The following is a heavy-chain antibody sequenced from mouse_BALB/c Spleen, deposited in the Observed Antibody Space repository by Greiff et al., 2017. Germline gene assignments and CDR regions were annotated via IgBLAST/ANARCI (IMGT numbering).Heavy chain of an antibody. CDR1: GYSITSDYA. J-gene: IGHJ3*01. D-gene: IGHD2-4*01. CDR2: ISYSGST. V-gene: IGHV3-2*02. CDR3: AMIYYDYAWFAY. Sequence: VQLKESGPGLVKPSQSLSLTCTVTGYSITSDYAWNWIRQFPGNKLEWMGYISYSGSTSYNPSLKSRISITRDTSKNQFFLQLNSVTTEDTATYYCAMIYYDYAWFAYWGQGTLVTVSA.